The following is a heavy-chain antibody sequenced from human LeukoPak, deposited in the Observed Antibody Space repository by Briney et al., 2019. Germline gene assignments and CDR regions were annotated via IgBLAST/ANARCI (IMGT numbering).Heavy chain of an antibody. Sequence: SETLSLTCTVSGGSISSYYWTWIRQPPGKGLEWIGYIYYSGSTNYNPSLKSRVTISVDTSKNQFSLRLSSVTAADTAVYYSARLASGSYGPLTPFDYWGQGTLVTVSS. CDR3: ARLASGSYGPLTPFDY. V-gene: IGHV4-59*08. CDR1: GGSISSYY. J-gene: IGHJ4*02. CDR2: IYYSGST. D-gene: IGHD1-26*01.